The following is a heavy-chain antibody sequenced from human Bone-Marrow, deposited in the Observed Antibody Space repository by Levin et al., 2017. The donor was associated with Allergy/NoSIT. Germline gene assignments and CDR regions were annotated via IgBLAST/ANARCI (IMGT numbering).Heavy chain of an antibody. D-gene: IGHD3-3*01. Sequence: SCAASGFTFSSYGMHWVRQAPGKGLEWVAVIWYDGSNKYYADSVKGRFTISRDNSKNTLYLQMNSLRAEDTAVYYCARGGLIFRRHFDYWGQGTLVTVSS. CDR2: IWYDGSNK. V-gene: IGHV3-33*01. CDR3: ARGGLIFRRHFDY. J-gene: IGHJ4*02. CDR1: GFTFSSYG.